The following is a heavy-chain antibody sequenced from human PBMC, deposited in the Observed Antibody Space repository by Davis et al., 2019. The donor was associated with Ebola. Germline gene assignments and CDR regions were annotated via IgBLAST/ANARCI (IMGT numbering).Heavy chain of an antibody. V-gene: IGHV4-34*01. CDR2: INHSGST. J-gene: IGHJ4*02. CDR1: GGSFSGYY. CDR3: AREVVVVVAATIDY. D-gene: IGHD2-15*01. Sequence: PSETLSLTCAVYGGSFSGYYWSWIRHPPGKGLEWIGEINHSGSTNYNPSLKSRVTISVDTSKNQFSLKLSSVTAADTAVYYCAREVVVVVAATIDYWGQGTLVTVSS.